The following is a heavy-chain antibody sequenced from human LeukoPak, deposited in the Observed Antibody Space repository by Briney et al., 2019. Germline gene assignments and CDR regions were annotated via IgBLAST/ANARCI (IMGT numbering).Heavy chain of an antibody. CDR1: GGSVSSYY. V-gene: IGHV4-4*07. CDR3: ARDRYYYGSGSYYFDY. CDR2: IYTSGST. D-gene: IGHD3-10*01. Sequence: SETLSLTCTVSGGSVSSYYWSWIRQPAGKGLEWIGRIYTSGSTNYNPSLKSRVTMSVDTSKNQFSLKLSSVTAADTAVYYCARDRYYYGSGSYYFDYWGQGTLVTVSS. J-gene: IGHJ4*02.